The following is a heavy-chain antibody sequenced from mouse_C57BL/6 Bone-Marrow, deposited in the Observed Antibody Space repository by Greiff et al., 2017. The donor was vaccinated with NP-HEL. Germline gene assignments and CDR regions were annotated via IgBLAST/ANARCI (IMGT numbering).Heavy chain of an antibody. D-gene: IGHD1-1*01. CDR1: GYTFTDYA. V-gene: IGHV1-67*01. J-gene: IGHJ2*01. Sequence: VKLMESGPELVRPGVSVKISCKGSGYTFTDYAMHWVKQSHAKSLAWIGVISTYYGDASYNQKFKDKATMTVYKSSSTAYMELARLTSEDSAVYYCARKRDYGSIPYYFDYWGQGTTLTVSS. CDR3: ARKRDYGSIPYYFDY. CDR2: ISTYYGDA.